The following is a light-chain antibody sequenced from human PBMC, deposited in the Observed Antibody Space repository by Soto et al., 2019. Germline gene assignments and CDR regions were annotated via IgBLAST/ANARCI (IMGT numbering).Light chain of an antibody. CDR3: QQYGSSPPT. CDR2: GAS. J-gene: IGKJ4*01. V-gene: IGKV3-20*01. CDR1: QSVSSSY. Sequence: EIVLTQSPGTLSLSPGERATLSCRASQSVSSSYLAWYQQKPGQAPRLLIYGASSRATGIPDRFSGSGSGTDFTLTISRLEPEDFAEYYCQQYGSSPPTFGAGTKVDIK.